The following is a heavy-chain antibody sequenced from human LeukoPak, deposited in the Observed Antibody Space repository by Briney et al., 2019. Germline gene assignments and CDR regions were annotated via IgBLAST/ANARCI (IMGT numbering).Heavy chain of an antibody. D-gene: IGHD6-13*01. V-gene: IGHV3-23*01. Sequence: PGGSLRLSCAASGFTISSYAMGWARQAPGKGLEWVSAISGSGGSTYYADSLKGRFTISRDNSKNTLYLQMNSLRAEDTAVYYCAKAILAAAGTDYWGQGTLVTVSS. J-gene: IGHJ4*02. CDR1: GFTISSYA. CDR2: ISGSGGST. CDR3: AKAILAAAGTDY.